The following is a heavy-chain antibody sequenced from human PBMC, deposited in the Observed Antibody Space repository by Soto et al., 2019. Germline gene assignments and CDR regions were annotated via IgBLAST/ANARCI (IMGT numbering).Heavy chain of an antibody. CDR1: GYTFTSYG. Sequence: ASVKVSCKASGYTFTSYGISWVRQAPGQGLEWMGWISAYNGNTNYAQKFQGRVTMTRDTSTSTVYMELSSLRSEDTAVYYCARAEQLVPWFDPWGQGTLVTVSS. CDR3: ARAEQLVPWFDP. CDR2: ISAYNGNT. J-gene: IGHJ5*02. D-gene: IGHD6-6*01. V-gene: IGHV1-18*01.